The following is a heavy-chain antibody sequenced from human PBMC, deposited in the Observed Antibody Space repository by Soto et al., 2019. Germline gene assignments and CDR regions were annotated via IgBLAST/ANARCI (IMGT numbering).Heavy chain of an antibody. D-gene: IGHD2-21*02. CDR3: ARWESGDWYLGI. CDR2: INQDGTLK. CDR1: GFTFSSFA. V-gene: IGHV3-7*03. J-gene: IGHJ4*02. Sequence: EMQLLESGGGLVQPGGSLRLSCAASGFTFSSFAMSWVRQAPGKGLEWVASINQDGTLKYFVDSVRGRFTISRDNAKSSVFLQMINLRVDDTAVYYCARWESGDWYLGIWGQGTLISVSS.